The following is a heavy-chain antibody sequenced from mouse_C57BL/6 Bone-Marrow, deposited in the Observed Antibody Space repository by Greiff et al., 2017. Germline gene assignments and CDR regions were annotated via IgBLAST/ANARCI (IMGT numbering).Heavy chain of an antibody. Sequence: VQLQQSGAELAKPGASVKLSCKASGYTFTSYWMHWVKQRPGQGLEWIGYINPSSGYTKYNQKFKDKATLTADKSSSTAYMQLSSLTSEDSAVYYCARYYYGSRRYFDVWGTGTTVTVSS. CDR1: GYTFTSYW. V-gene: IGHV1-7*01. D-gene: IGHD1-1*01. J-gene: IGHJ1*03. CDR3: ARYYYGSRRYFDV. CDR2: INPSSGYT.